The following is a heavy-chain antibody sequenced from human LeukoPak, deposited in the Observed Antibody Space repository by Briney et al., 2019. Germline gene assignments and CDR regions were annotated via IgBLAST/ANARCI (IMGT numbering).Heavy chain of an antibody. CDR1: GFTFSSYW. Sequence: GGSLRLSCAASGFTFSSYWMSWVRQARGKGLEGVANRKQDGSEKYYVDSVKGRFTISRDNAKNSLYLQMNSLRAEDTAVYYCARELFGVVAIDYWAREPWSPSPQ. D-gene: IGHD3-3*01. V-gene: IGHV3-7*01. J-gene: IGHJ4*02. CDR2: RKQDGSEK. CDR3: ARELFGVVAIDY.